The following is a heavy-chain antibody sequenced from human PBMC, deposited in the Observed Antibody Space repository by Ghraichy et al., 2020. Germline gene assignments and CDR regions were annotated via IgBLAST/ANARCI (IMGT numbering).Heavy chain of an antibody. Sequence: GGSLRLSCAASGFTFSSYAMSWVRQAPGKGLEWVSAISGSGGSTYYADSVKGRFTISRDNSKNTLYLQMNSLRAEDTAVYYCAKGRTVVTPEGYYYYYGMDVWGQGTTVTVSS. J-gene: IGHJ6*02. CDR3: AKGRTVVTPEGYYYYYGMDV. CDR1: GFTFSSYA. V-gene: IGHV3-23*01. D-gene: IGHD4-23*01. CDR2: ISGSGGST.